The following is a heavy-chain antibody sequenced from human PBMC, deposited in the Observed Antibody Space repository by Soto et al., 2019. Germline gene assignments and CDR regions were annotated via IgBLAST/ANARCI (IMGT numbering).Heavy chain of an antibody. D-gene: IGHD3-10*01. Sequence: SETLSLTCTVSGGSISSYYWSWIRQPPGKGLEWIGYIYYSGSTNYNPSLKSRVTISVDTSKNQFSLKLSSVTAADTAVYYCARAGVLWLGLEFDYWGQGTLVTVSS. CDR3: ARAGVLWLGLEFDY. CDR1: GGSISSYY. V-gene: IGHV4-59*01. J-gene: IGHJ4*02. CDR2: IYYSGST.